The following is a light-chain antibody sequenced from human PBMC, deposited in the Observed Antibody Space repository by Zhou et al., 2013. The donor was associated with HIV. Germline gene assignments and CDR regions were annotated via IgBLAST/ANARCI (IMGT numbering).Light chain of an antibody. J-gene: IGKJ4*01. Sequence: DIHMTQSPSSLSASVGDRVIITCRASHNIRTSLSWYQHKPGKAPRLLFYGASNLQNGVPLRFSGGGSRTNFTLTINSLQPEDFATYYCQQTYGVHVTFGGGPRW. CDR1: HNIRTS. CDR2: GAS. V-gene: IGKV1-39*01. CDR3: QQTYGVHVT.